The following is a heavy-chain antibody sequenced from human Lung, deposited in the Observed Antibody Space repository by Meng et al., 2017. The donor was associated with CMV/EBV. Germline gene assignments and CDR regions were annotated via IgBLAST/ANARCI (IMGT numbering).Heavy chain of an antibody. CDR3: ARRPWGLDV. V-gene: IGHV3-7*01. Sequence: SCAASGFTFSSYWMSWVRQAPGKGLEWVANINQDGSEKYYVDSVEGRFTISRDNAKDSLYLQMNALRAEDTAVYYCARRPWGLDVWGQGTTVTGS. J-gene: IGHJ6*02. CDR2: INQDGSEK. CDR1: GFTFSSYW.